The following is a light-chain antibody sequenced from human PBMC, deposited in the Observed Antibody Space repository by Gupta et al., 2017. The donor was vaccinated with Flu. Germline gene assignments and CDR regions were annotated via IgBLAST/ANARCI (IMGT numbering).Light chain of an antibody. J-gene: IGKJ1*01. Sequence: ATSSVPPEGSATPSSRARRSVSGNFAWQQQNRGQAPMLLIYGASTAAAGIPSRFSGSASGAEFTLTISILHSEAFAVYYCQRDNKWPWTFGQGTKLEIK. CDR1: RSVSGN. CDR3: QRDNKWPWT. V-gene: IGKV3-15*01. CDR2: GAS.